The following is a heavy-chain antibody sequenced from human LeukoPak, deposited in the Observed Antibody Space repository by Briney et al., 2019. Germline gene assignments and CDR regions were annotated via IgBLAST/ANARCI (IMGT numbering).Heavy chain of an antibody. Sequence: GGSLRLSCAASGFSFSSYAMSWVRQAPGKGLEWVSSVSESGDGTYYADSVMGRFIISRDNSRKTFHLQMDSLRADDTAIYYCAKGKVNHLGALDFWGQGTLVTVSS. CDR2: VSESGDGT. CDR1: GFSFSSYA. CDR3: AKGKVNHLGALDF. D-gene: IGHD1-26*01. V-gene: IGHV3-23*01. J-gene: IGHJ4*02.